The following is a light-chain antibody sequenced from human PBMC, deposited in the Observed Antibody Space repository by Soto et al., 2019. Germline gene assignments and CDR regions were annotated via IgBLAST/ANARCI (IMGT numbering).Light chain of an antibody. CDR3: HQRQSWPRT. Sequence: IVLTQSPGTLSLSPGEGATLSCRASQSVSSNLAWYQHKPGQAPRLLIYLTSNRAAGIPARFSGSGSETDFTLTISDVEPEDFAVYYCHQRQSWPRTFGQGTKVDIK. V-gene: IGKV3-11*01. J-gene: IGKJ1*01. CDR2: LTS. CDR1: QSVSSN.